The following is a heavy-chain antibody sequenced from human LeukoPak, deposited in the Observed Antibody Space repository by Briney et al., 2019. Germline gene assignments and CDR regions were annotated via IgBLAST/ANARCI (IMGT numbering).Heavy chain of an antibody. J-gene: IGHJ5*02. Sequence: SETLSLTCTVSGGSISGSSWSWIRQPAGKGLEWIGRIYSGGTTNYNPSLKSRVIMSVDTSKNQFSLKLSSVTAADTAVYYCARDRENYYGSGELSWFDPWGQGTLVTVSS. CDR1: GGSISGSS. CDR3: ARDRENYYGSGELSWFDP. V-gene: IGHV4-4*07. CDR2: IYSGGTT. D-gene: IGHD3-10*01.